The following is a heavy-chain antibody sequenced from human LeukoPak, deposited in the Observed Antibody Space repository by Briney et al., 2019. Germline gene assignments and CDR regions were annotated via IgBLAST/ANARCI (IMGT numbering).Heavy chain of an antibody. V-gene: IGHV3-21*01. CDR1: GFTFSSYS. D-gene: IGHD3-10*02. Sequence: GGSLRLSCEASGFTFSSYSMNWLRQAPGRGLEWVSSISSSSGYIYYADSVKGRFTISRDNAKNSLYLQMNSLRAEDTAVYYCAELGITMIGGVWGKGTTVTISS. CDR2: ISSSSGYI. CDR3: AELGITMIGGV. J-gene: IGHJ6*04.